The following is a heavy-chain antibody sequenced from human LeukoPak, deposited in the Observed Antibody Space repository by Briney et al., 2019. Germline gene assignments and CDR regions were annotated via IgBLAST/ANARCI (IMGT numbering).Heavy chain of an antibody. Sequence: ASVTVSCKASGYTFTSYYMHWVRQAPGQGLEWMGLINPSGGSTSYTQKFQGRVTITRDTSTSTVYMELSSLRSEDTAVYYCAREGTMIVVDLDYWGQGTLVTVSS. D-gene: IGHD3-22*01. J-gene: IGHJ4*02. CDR2: INPSGGST. CDR1: GYTFTSYY. CDR3: AREGTMIVVDLDY. V-gene: IGHV1-46*01.